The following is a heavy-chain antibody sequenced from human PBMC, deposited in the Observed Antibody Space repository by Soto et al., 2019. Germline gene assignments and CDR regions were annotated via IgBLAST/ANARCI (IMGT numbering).Heavy chain of an antibody. D-gene: IGHD3-10*01. CDR2: TYYRSKWYN. CDR1: GDSVSSNGAA. Sequence: SQTLSLTCVISGDSVSSNGAACNWIRQSPSRGLEWLGRTYYRSKWYNDYAVSVKSRITINPDTSKNQFSLQLNSVTPEDTAVYYCARDREYYGSGSSSASNWFDPWGQRTLLTVS. CDR3: ARDREYYGSGSSSASNWFDP. J-gene: IGHJ5*02. V-gene: IGHV6-1*01.